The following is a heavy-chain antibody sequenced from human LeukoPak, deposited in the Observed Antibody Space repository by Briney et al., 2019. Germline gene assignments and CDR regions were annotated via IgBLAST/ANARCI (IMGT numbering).Heavy chain of an antibody. V-gene: IGHV4-4*07. D-gene: IGHD3-10*01. J-gene: IGHJ4*03. CDR2: IYTIETT. CDR1: GASVSSYY. CDR3: ARLRGLFGGFFDN. Sequence: SETLSLTCTVSGASVSSYYWSWIRQPAGKGLEWIGRIYTIETTNYNPSLKSRVSISLDTSKNQFSLKLSSVTAADTAVYYCARLRGLFGGFFDNWGQGTLVTVSS.